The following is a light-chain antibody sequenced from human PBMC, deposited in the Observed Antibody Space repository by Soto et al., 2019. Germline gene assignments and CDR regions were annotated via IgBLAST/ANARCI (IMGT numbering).Light chain of an antibody. CDR1: ISDVGSYNS. V-gene: IGLV2-18*02. CDR2: EXS. Sequence: TISDVGSYNSICWYRQPAGPARKLIRXEXSXXXXGVPDRFSGSKSGSSASLTISGLQAEDEANYYCSSYRSTSVYVLGTGTKVTV. CDR3: SSYRSTSVYV. J-gene: IGLJ1*01.